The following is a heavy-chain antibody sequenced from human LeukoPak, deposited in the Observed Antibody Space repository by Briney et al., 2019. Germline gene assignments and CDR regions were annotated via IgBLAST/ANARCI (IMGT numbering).Heavy chain of an antibody. CDR3: ARAGQGIAVAGGNWFDP. CDR2: IRQDGNKI. CDR1: GFTFSTYW. V-gene: IGHV3-7*03. Sequence: PGGSLRLSCAASGFTFSTYWMSWVRQAPGKGLEWVANIRQDGNKIYYVDSVKGRFTFSRDNAKNSLYLQMNSLRAEDTAVYYCARAGQGIAVAGGNWFDPWGQGTLVTVSS. D-gene: IGHD6-19*01. J-gene: IGHJ5*02.